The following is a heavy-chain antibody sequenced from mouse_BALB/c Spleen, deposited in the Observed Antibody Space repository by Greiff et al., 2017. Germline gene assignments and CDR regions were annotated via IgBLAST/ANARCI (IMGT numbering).Heavy chain of an antibody. CDR1: GSTFSSFG. CDR3: ARDKIYYGNYDGYAMDY. CDR2: ISSGSSTI. J-gene: IGHJ4*01. D-gene: IGHD2-1*01. Sequence: EVMLVESGGGLVQPGGSRKLSCAASGSTFSSFGMHWVRQAPEKGLEWVAYISSGSSTIYYADTVKGRFTISRDNPKNTLFLQMTSLRSEDTAMYYCARDKIYYGNYDGYAMDYWGQGTSVTVSS. V-gene: IGHV5-17*02.